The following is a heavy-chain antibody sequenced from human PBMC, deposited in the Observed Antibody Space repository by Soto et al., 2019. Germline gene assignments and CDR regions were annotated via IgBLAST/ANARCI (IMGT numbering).Heavy chain of an antibody. Sequence: GESLKISCAASGFTFSSYAMSWVRQAPGKGLEWVSAISGSGGSTYYADSVKGRFTISRDNSKNTLYLQMNSLRAEDTAVYYCAKAMLSTDFDYWGQGTLVTVSS. V-gene: IGHV3-23*01. J-gene: IGHJ4*02. CDR2: ISGSGGST. CDR1: GFTFSSYA. CDR3: AKAMLSTDFDY. D-gene: IGHD2-8*01.